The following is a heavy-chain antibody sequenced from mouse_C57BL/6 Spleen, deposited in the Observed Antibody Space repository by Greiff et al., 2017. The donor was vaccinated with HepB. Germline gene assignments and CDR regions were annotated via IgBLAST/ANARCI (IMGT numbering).Heavy chain of an antibody. CDR2: IDPEDGET. Sequence: VQLQQSGAELVKPGASVKLSCTASGFNIKDYYMHWVKQRTEQGLEWIGRIDPEDGETKYAPKFQGKATITADKSSNNAYLQLSSLTSEDTAVDYCACYYGSSYWYFDVWGTGTTVTVSS. D-gene: IGHD1-1*01. J-gene: IGHJ1*03. CDR1: GFNIKDYY. CDR3: ACYYGSSYWYFDV. V-gene: IGHV14-2*01.